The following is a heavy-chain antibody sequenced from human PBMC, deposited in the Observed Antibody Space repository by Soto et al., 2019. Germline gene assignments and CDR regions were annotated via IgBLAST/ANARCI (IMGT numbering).Heavy chain of an antibody. J-gene: IGHJ2*01. CDR3: ARDKAVALSASWHFDL. Sequence: EVQLVESGGGLVQPGGSLRLSCAACGFTVSSNYMSWVRQAPGKGLEWVSVLYSGGTTHYADSVKGRFTISRDNSKNTLYLQMNSLRGEDTAGYYCARDKAVALSASWHFDLWGRGTLVTVSS. D-gene: IGHD6-19*01. V-gene: IGHV3-66*01. CDR2: LYSGGTT. CDR1: GFTVSSNY.